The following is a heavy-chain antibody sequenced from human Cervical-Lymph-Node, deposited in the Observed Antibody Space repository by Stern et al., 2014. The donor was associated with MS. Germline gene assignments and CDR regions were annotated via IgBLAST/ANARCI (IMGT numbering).Heavy chain of an antibody. J-gene: IGHJ4*02. CDR2: IFSSGAT. CDR3: ARESWYGSVWNAFDY. V-gene: IGHV4-59*01. Sequence: QVQLQESGPGLVKPSETLSLTCSVSDGSFTGYYWNWLRQSPGKGLEWIGYIFSSGATKYNPSLKSRVTISLDPSNNQFSLKLSSVTTADTAVYYCARESWYGSVWNAFDYWGQGTLATVSS. D-gene: IGHD1-1*01. CDR1: DGSFTGYY.